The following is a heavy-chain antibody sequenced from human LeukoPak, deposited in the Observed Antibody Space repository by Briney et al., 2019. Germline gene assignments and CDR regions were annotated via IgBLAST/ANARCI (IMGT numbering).Heavy chain of an antibody. V-gene: IGHV3-23*01. D-gene: IGHD3-22*01. CDR2: ITGSGRGDNT. CDR1: GFPFSSSV. J-gene: IGHJ4*02. Sequence: PGGSLRLSCAASGFPFSSSVMSWVRQAPGKGLEWVASITGSGRGDNTNYANSVKGLFTISRDNSKSTLYLQMNSLRAEDTAIYYCAKSGSGYYIWGQGTLVTVSS. CDR3: AKSGSGYYI.